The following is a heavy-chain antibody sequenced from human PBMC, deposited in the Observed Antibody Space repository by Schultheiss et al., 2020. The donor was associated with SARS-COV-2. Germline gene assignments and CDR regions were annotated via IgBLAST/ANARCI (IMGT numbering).Heavy chain of an antibody. D-gene: IGHD1-26*01. CDR2: IYYSGST. CDR1: GGSISSSSYY. V-gene: IGHV4-39*01. Sequence: SETLSLTCTVSGGSISSSSYYWGWIRQPPGKGLEWIGSIYYSGSTYYNPSLKSRVTISVDTSKNQFSLKLSSVTAADTAVYYCARPVVEGATRGPWFDPWGQGTLVTVSS. CDR3: ARPVVEGATRGPWFDP. J-gene: IGHJ5*02.